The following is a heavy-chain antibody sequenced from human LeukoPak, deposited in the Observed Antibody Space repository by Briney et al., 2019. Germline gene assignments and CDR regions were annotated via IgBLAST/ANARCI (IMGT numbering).Heavy chain of an antibody. CDR1: GFSFWNYG. CDR2: ISYDVSDK. V-gene: IGHV3-30*03. J-gene: IGHJ5*02. Sequence: RGSLRHSCAASGFSFWNYGIHWVRQAPGKGLEWGAVISYDVSDKHYADSVKGRFTISRDNSKNTLYLQMISLRAEDTAVYYCVGVVRFHNWFDPWGQGTLVIVSS. CDR3: VGVVRFHNWFDP. D-gene: IGHD3-10*01.